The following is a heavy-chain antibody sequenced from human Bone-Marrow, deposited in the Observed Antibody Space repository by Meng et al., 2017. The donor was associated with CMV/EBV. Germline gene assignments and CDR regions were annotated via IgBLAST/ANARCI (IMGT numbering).Heavy chain of an antibody. CDR3: SSLQYSTAMSVGWFDP. Sequence: GYSFTSYWIGWMSQMPGKGLEWMGIIYPGDSDTRYSPSFQGQVTISADKSISTAYLQWSSLKSSHTATYYCSSLQYSTAMSVGWFDPCGPATLVTVSS. CDR1: GYSFTSYW. J-gene: IGHJ5*02. V-gene: IGHV5-51*01. D-gene: IGHD6-6*01. CDR2: IYPGDSDT.